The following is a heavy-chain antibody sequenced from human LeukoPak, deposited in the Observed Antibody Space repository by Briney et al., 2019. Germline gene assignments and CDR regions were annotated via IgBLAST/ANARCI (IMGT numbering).Heavy chain of an antibody. CDR2: INPNSGAT. J-gene: IGHJ4*02. CDR1: GYTFTGHH. CDR3: TRDLFPPGVPGFDFDY. V-gene: IGHV1-2*06. D-gene: IGHD3-10*01. Sequence: GASVKVSCKASGYTFTGHHIHWVRQAPGQGLEWMGRINPNSGATNYGQKFQGGVTMTKDTSTSTAYMEVSGLRSDDTAVYYCTRDLFPPGVPGFDFDYWGQGTLVTVSS.